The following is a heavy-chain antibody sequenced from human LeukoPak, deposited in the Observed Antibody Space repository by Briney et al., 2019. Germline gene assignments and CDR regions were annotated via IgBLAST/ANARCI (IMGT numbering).Heavy chain of an antibody. J-gene: IGHJ6*03. V-gene: IGHV3-48*03. CDR3: ARGKGLAYYYYYMDV. D-gene: IGHD3/OR15-3a*01. Sequence: GGSLRLSCAASGFTFSSYEMNWVRQAPGKGLERVSYIDSSGSTIQYADSVQGRFTISRDNAKNSLYLQMNSLRAEDTAVYYCARGKGLAYYYYYMDVWGKGTTVTVSS. CDR1: GFTFSSYE. CDR2: IDSSGSTI.